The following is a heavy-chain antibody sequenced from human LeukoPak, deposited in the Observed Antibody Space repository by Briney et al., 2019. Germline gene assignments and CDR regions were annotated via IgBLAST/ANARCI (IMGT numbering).Heavy chain of an antibody. CDR3: ARDEGVSFDY. CDR2: ISSSSNYI. J-gene: IGHJ4*02. CDR1: GFTVSSNY. V-gene: IGHV3-21*01. Sequence: GGSLRLSCAASGFTVSSNYMSWVRQAPGKGLEWVSSISSSSNYIYYADSLKGRFTISRDNAKNSLYLQMNSLRAEDTAVYYCARDEGVSFDYWGPGTLVTVSS.